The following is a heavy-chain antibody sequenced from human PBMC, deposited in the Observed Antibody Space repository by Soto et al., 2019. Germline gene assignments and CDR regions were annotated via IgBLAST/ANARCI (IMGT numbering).Heavy chain of an antibody. V-gene: IGHV3-64*01. Sequence: LRLSCAASGFTFSSYAMHWVRQAPGKGLEYVSVISSNGGSTYYANSVKGRFTISRDNSKNTLYLQMGSLRAEDMAVYYCARGIFDSYGMDVWGQGTTVTVSS. CDR2: ISSNGGST. CDR1: GFTFSSYA. J-gene: IGHJ6*02. D-gene: IGHD2-15*01. CDR3: ARGIFDSYGMDV.